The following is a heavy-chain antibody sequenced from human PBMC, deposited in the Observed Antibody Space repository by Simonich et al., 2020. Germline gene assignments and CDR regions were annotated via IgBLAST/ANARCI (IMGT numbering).Heavy chain of an antibody. Sequence: VQLVQSGAEVKKPGASVKVSCKASGYTFTGYYMHWVRQMPWKGLEWRGTIYPGDSDTRYSPSFQGQVTISADKSISTAYLQGSSLKASDTAMYYCVRQDYCSGGSCYFDYWGQGTLVTVSS. CDR2: IYPGDSDT. CDR1: GYTFTGYY. V-gene: IGHV5-51*01. D-gene: IGHD2-15*01. J-gene: IGHJ4*02. CDR3: VRQDYCSGGSCYFDY.